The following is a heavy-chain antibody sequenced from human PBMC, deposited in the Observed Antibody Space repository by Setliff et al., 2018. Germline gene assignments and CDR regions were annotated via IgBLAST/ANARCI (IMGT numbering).Heavy chain of an antibody. V-gene: IGHV1-8*01. J-gene: IGHJ4*02. D-gene: IGHD3-22*01. CDR3: ARGRAFYYDSSGYFDY. CDR2: MNPNSDNT. CDR1: GYTFTSYD. Sequence: ASVKVSCKASGYTFTSYDINWVRQATGQGLEWMGWMNPNSDNTGYAQKFQGRVTMTRNTSISPAYMELSSLRSEDTAVYYCARGRAFYYDSSGYFDYWGQGTLVTVSS.